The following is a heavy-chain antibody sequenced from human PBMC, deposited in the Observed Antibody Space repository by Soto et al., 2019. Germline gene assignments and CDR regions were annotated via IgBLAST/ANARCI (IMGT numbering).Heavy chain of an antibody. V-gene: IGHV2-5*01. CDR1: GFSLSTSGVG. D-gene: IGHD6-6*01. J-gene: IGHJ4*02. Sequence: SGPTLVNPTQTLTLTCTFSGFSLSTSGVGVGWIRQPPGKALEWLALIYWNDDKRYSPSLKSRLTITKDTSKNQVVLTMTNMDPVDTATYYLATAFSIAACLSVYFGYLGPGNLVTVPS. CDR2: IYWNDDK. CDR3: ATAFSIAACLSVYFGY.